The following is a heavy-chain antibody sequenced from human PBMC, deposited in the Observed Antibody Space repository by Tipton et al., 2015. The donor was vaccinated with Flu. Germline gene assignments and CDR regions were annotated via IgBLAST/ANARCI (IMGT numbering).Heavy chain of an antibody. CDR2: ISGYNGNT. V-gene: IGHV1-18*01. CDR3: ARDPMLDLEASVHYFDY. D-gene: IGHD3/OR15-3a*01. Sequence: QVQLVQSGAEGKKPGASVKVSCRASGYTFNSYGISWVRQAPGQGLEWMGWISGYNGNTHYAQKVQGRVTMTTDTSTSTAYMELRGLRSDDTAVYYCARDPMLDLEASVHYFDYWGQGTLVTVSS. CDR1: GYTFNSYG. J-gene: IGHJ4*02.